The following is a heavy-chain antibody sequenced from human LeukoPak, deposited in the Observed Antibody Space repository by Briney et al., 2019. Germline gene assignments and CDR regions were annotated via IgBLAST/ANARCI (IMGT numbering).Heavy chain of an antibody. CDR2: IRYDGSNK. J-gene: IGHJ4*02. CDR3: AKGGSEAEGIDYDFWSGPDY. Sequence: GGSLRLSCAASGFTFSSYGIHWVRQAPGKGLEWVAFIRYDGSNKYYADSVKGRFTISRDNSKNMLYLQMNSLRAEDTAVYYCAKGGSEAEGIDYDFWSGPDYWGQGTLVTVSP. V-gene: IGHV3-30*02. CDR1: GFTFSSYG. D-gene: IGHD3-3*01.